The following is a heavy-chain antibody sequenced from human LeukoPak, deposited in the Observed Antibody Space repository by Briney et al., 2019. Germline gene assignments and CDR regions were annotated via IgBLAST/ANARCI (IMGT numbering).Heavy chain of an antibody. V-gene: IGHV4-61*08. CDR1: GGSVHSGGYF. CDR2: VYYSGST. CDR3: AREPHDSGAVPGI. D-gene: IGHD4-17*01. J-gene: IGHJ3*02. Sequence: PSEAPSLPRCVSGGSVHSGGYFWGRVRPPPRKGLEWIGYVYYSGSTSYNPSLKGRVTLSIDTSKNQFSLRLKSVTTADTAVYYCAREPHDSGAVPGIWGQGTMVTVSS.